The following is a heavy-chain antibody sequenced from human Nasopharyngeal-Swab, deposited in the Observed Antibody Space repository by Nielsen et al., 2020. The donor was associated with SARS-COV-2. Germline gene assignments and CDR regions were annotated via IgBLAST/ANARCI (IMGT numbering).Heavy chain of an antibody. CDR3: ARDRPNYGMDV. Sequence: SETLSLTCTVSGGSISGYYWSWIRQPPGKGLVWFGNIYYTGSTKYNPSLKSRFTISIDTSKNQFSLKLSSVTAADTAVYYCARDRPNYGMDVWGRGTTVTVSS. CDR1: GGSISGYY. V-gene: IGHV4-59*01. CDR2: IYYTGST. J-gene: IGHJ6*02.